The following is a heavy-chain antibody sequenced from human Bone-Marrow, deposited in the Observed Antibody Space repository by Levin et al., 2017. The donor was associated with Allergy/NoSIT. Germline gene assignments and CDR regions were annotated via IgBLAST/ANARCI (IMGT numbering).Heavy chain of an antibody. CDR1: GGSITGYY. Sequence: SQTLSLTCTVSGGSITGYYWGWIRQPPGKELEWLGHIHYSGVTTYNPSLKSRLTISIDTSKNHLSLKLSSMTAADTAVYYCARFAHCGGDCYYLEYWGQGTLVTVSS. V-gene: IGHV4-59*01. J-gene: IGHJ4*02. CDR3: ARFAHCGGDCYYLEY. CDR2: IHYSGVT. D-gene: IGHD2-21*02.